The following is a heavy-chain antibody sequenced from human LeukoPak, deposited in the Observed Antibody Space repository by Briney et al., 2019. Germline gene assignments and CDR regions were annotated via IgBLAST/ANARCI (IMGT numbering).Heavy chain of an antibody. D-gene: IGHD1-7*01. V-gene: IGHV3-30-3*01. CDR2: ISYDGSNK. J-gene: IGHJ4*02. Sequence: GRSLRLSCAASGFTFSSYAMHWVRQAPGKGLEWVAVISYDGSNKYYADSVKGRFTISRDNSKNTLYLQMNSLRAEDTAVYYCATVPAAYNWNYEPNDYWGQGTLVTVSS. CDR1: GFTFSSYA. CDR3: ATVPAAYNWNYEPNDY.